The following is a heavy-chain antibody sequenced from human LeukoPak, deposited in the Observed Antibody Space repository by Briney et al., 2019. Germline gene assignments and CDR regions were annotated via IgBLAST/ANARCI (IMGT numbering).Heavy chain of an antibody. V-gene: IGHV1-2*02. CDR3: ARDLGSYSSGWLDY. CDR2: INPNSGGT. Sequence: ASVKVSCKASGYIFTGYYMHWVRQAPGQGLEWMGWINPNSGGTNYAQKFQGRVTMTRDTSISTAYMELSRLRSDDTAVYYCARDLGSYSSGWLDYWGQGTLVTVSS. J-gene: IGHJ4*02. D-gene: IGHD6-19*01. CDR1: GYIFTGYY.